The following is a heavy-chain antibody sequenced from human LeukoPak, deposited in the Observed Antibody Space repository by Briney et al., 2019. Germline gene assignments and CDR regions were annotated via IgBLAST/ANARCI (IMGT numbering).Heavy chain of an antibody. J-gene: IGHJ4*02. D-gene: IGHD6-13*01. CDR1: GFTFSSYV. CDR2: ISYDGSNK. Sequence: PGRSLRLSRAASGFTFSSYVMHWVRQAPGKGLEWVAVISYDGSNKYYADSVKGRFTISRDNSKNTLYLQMNSLRAEDTAVYYCAKSGIAAAGDYWGQGTLVTVSS. V-gene: IGHV3-30*18. CDR3: AKSGIAAAGDY.